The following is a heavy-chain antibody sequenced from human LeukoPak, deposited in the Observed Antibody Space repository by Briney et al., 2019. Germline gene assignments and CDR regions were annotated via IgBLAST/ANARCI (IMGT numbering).Heavy chain of an antibody. J-gene: IGHJ4*02. CDR2: ISAYNGNT. Sequence: AAVKVSCKASGHTFTSCYMHWARQAPGQGLEWMGWISAYNGNTNYAQKLQGRVTMTTDTSTSTAYMELRSLRSDDTAVYHCARVHTRIVGASADYWGQGTLVTVSS. CDR1: GHTFTSCY. V-gene: IGHV1-18*04. CDR3: ARVHTRIVGASADY. D-gene: IGHD1-26*01.